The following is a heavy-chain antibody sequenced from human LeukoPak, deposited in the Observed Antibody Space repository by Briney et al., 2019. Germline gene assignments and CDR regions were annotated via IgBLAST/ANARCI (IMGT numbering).Heavy chain of an antibody. Sequence: GESLKISCKGSGYSFTTYWIGWVRQMPGKGLEWVGIIYPGDSDSRYSPSFQGQVTISADKSISTAYLQWSSLKASDTAMYYCARMGIAAYDGFDIWGQGTMVTVSS. CDR1: GYSFTTYW. D-gene: IGHD6-13*01. J-gene: IGHJ3*02. CDR2: IYPGDSDS. CDR3: ARMGIAAYDGFDI. V-gene: IGHV5-51*01.